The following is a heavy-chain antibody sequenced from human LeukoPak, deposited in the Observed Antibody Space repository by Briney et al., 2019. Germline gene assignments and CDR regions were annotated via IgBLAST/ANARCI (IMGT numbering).Heavy chain of an antibody. CDR1: GGSISTTNW. J-gene: IGHJ4*02. V-gene: IGHV4-4*02. Sequence: SETLSLTCGVSGGSISTTNWWTWVRQPPGEGLEWIGEVHLSGRTHYNPSLESRVTMSVDMSENHISLRLTSVTAADTAVYYCAREGGPYRPLDYSGQGTLVTVSS. CDR3: AREGGPYRPLDY. CDR2: VHLSGRT.